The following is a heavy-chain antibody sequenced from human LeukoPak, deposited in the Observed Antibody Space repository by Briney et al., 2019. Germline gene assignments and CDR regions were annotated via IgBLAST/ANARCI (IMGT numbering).Heavy chain of an antibody. Sequence: GGSLRLSCAASGFTFSSYSMNWVRQAPGKGLEWVSSISTSSSYIYYTDSVKGRFTISRDKAKNSLYLQMNSLRAEDTAVYYCARDRENYSYGSSFDYWGQGTLVTVSS. CDR1: GFTFSSYS. CDR2: ISTSSSYI. V-gene: IGHV3-21*01. J-gene: IGHJ4*02. CDR3: ARDRENYSYGSSFDY. D-gene: IGHD5-18*01.